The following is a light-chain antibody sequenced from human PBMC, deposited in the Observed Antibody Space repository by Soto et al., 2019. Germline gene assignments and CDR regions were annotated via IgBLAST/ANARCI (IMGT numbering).Light chain of an antibody. J-gene: IGKJ4*01. V-gene: IGKV3-11*01. CDR3: QQFSSYPLT. CDR1: QSFRGL. Sequence: EVVLTQSPVTLSLSPGERATLSCRASQSFRGLLAWYQQKPGQAPRLLIYDAYNRATGIPPRFSGSGSGTAFTLTISSLEPEDFAVYYCQQFSSYPLTFGGGTKVDIK. CDR2: DAY.